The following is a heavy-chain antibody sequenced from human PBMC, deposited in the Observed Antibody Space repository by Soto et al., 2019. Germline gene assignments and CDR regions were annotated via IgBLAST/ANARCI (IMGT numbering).Heavy chain of an antibody. CDR3: TTGSEYRVKYYYYYYMDV. Sequence: EVQLVESGGGLVKPGGSLRLSCAASGFTFSNAWMSWVRQAPGKGLEWVGRIKSKTDGGTTDYAAPVKGRFTISRDDTKNTLYLQMNSLKTEDTAVYYCTTGSEYRVKYYYYYYMDVWGKGTTVTVSS. D-gene: IGHD2-15*01. CDR1: GFTFSNAW. J-gene: IGHJ6*03. V-gene: IGHV3-15*01. CDR2: IKSKTDGGTT.